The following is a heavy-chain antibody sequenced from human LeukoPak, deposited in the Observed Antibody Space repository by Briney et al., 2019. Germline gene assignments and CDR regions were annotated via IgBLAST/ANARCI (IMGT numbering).Heavy chain of an antibody. V-gene: IGHV3-30*02. CDR2: IRYDGSNK. CDR1: GFTFSSYG. CDR3: AKALFSDFGMHLPPDY. Sequence: PGGSLRLSCAASGFTFSSYGMHWVRQAPGKGLEWVAFIRYDGSNKYYADSVKGRFTISRDNSKNTLYLQMNSLRAEDTAVYYCAKALFSDFGMHLPPDYWGQGTLVTVSS. J-gene: IGHJ4*02. D-gene: IGHD3-3*01.